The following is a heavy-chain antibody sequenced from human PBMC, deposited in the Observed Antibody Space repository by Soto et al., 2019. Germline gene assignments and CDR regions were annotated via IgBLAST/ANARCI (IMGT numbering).Heavy chain of an antibody. D-gene: IGHD5-12*01. V-gene: IGHV4-30-4*01. J-gene: IGHJ4*02. Sequence: QVQLQESGPGLVKPSQTLSLTCTVSGGSISSGDYYWSWIRQPPGKGLEWIGYIYYSGSTYYNPSLKSRVTISVDTYKNQFSLKLSSVTAADTAVYYCARVPLRRGYSGYDFGWSDYWGQGTLVTVSS. CDR1: GGSISSGDYY. CDR3: ARVPLRRGYSGYDFGWSDY. CDR2: IYYSGST.